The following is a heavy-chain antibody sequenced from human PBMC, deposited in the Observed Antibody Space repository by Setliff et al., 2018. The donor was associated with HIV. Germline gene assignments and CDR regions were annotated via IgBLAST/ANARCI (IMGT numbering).Heavy chain of an antibody. J-gene: IGHJ4*02. V-gene: IGHV4-61*05. Sequence: TSETLSLTCTVSGDSVNDRSYFWGWIRQPPGKGLEWIGYIYTSGSTNYNPSLKSRVTISVDTSKNQFSLKLSSVTAADTAVYYCARVAGTGFDYWGQGTLVTVSS. CDR2: IYTSGST. CDR3: ARVAGTGFDY. D-gene: IGHD6-19*01. CDR1: GDSVNDRSYF.